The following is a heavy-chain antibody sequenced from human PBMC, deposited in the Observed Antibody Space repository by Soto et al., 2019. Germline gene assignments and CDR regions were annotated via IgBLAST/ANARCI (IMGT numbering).Heavy chain of an antibody. Sequence: PSETLSLTCAVYGGSFSGYYWSWIRQPPGKGLEWIGEINHSGSTNYNPSLKSRVTISVDTSKNQFSLKLSSVTAADTAVYYCARGVYCSSTSCLRNYYYYYGMDVWGQGTTVTVSS. D-gene: IGHD2-2*01. CDR1: GGSFSGYY. CDR3: ARGVYCSSTSCLRNYYYYYGMDV. CDR2: INHSGST. V-gene: IGHV4-34*01. J-gene: IGHJ6*02.